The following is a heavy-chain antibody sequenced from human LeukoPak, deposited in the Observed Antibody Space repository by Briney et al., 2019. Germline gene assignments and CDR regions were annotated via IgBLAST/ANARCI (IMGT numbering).Heavy chain of an antibody. CDR2: IYYSGST. V-gene: IGHV4-39*07. J-gene: IGHJ5*02. D-gene: IGHD1-1*01. CDR1: GGSISSSSYY. CDR3: ARGNGPFDP. Sequence: SETLSLTCTVSGGSISSSSYYWGWIRQPPGKGLEWIGSIYYSGSTYYNPSLKSRVTISVDTSKNQFSLKLSSVTAADTAVYYCARGNGPFDPWGQGTLVTVSS.